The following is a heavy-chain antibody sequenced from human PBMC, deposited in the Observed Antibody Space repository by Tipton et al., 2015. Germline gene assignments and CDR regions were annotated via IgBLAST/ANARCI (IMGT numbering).Heavy chain of an antibody. V-gene: IGHV4-59*12. CDR3: ARGHYVSGWYSHYFDL. CDR2: ISYSGRP. Sequence: TLSLTCTVSGGSISNYYWNWIRQPPGKGLEWIGYISYSGRPNYNPSLRSRVTISVDASKNQFSLQLSSITAADTAVYYCARGHYVSGWYSHYFDLWGRGSLVTVSS. D-gene: IGHD6-19*01. J-gene: IGHJ2*01. CDR1: GGSISNYY.